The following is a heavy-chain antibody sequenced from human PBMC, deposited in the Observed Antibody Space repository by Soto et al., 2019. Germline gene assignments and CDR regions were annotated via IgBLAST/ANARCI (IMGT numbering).Heavy chain of an antibody. J-gene: IGHJ6*02. V-gene: IGHV1-69*13. CDR1: GGTFSSYA. D-gene: IGHD6-13*01. CDR2: IIPIFGTA. Sequence: SVKVSCKASGGTFSSYAISWVRQAPGQGLEWMGGIIPIFGTANYAQKFQGRVTITADESTSTAYMELSSLRSEGTAVYYCARAYTSSWYREQRYYYGMDVWGQGTTVTVSS. CDR3: ARAYTSSWYREQRYYYGMDV.